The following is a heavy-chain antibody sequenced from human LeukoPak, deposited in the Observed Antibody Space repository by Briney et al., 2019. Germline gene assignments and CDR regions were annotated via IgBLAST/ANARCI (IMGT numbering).Heavy chain of an antibody. Sequence: SETLSLTCTVSGGSISGYYWTWIRQAPGKGLEWIGHIYYSGGTEYNPSLRSRVDISVDTSKNQFSLKVTSVTAADTAVYYCAKDQNPTKWGQGALVTISS. V-gene: IGHV4-59*01. CDR2: IYYSGGT. CDR1: GGSISGYY. J-gene: IGHJ4*02. D-gene: IGHD1-14*01. CDR3: AKDQNPTK.